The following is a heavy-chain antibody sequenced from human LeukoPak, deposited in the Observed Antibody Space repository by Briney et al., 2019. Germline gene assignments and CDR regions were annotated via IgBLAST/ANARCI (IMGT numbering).Heavy chain of an antibody. V-gene: IGHV1-2*06. CDR2: INPNSGGT. Sequence: GASVKVSCKASGYTFTGYYMHWVRQAPGQGLEWMGRINPNSGGTNYAQKFQGRVTMTRDTSISTAHMELSRLRSDDTAVYYCARVSGSYWGTLFDYWGQGTLVTVSS. CDR1: GYTFTGYY. CDR3: ARVSGSYWGTLFDY. J-gene: IGHJ4*02. D-gene: IGHD1-26*01.